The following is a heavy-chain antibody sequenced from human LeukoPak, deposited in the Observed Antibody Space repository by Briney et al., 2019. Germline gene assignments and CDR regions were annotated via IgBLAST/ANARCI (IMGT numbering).Heavy chain of an antibody. CDR2: MNPNSGNT. D-gene: IGHD2-8*01. J-gene: IGHJ4*02. CDR3: ARGVTHGVYLG. CDR1: GYTFTSYD. Sequence: ASVKVSCKASGYTFTSYDINWVRQATGQGLEWMGWMNPNSGNTGYAQKFQGRVTMTRTTSISTAYMQLSSLRSEDPAVYYCARGVTHGVYLGWGQGTLVTVSS. V-gene: IGHV1-8*01.